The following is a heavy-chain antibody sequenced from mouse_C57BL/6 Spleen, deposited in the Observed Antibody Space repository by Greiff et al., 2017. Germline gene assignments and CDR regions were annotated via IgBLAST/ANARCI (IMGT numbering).Heavy chain of an antibody. CDR1: GYSFTDYN. D-gene: IGHD1-1*01. Sequence: VHVKQSGPELVKPGASVKISCKASGYSFTDYNMNWVKQSNGKSLEWIGVINPNYGTTSYNQKFKGNATLTVDQSSNTAYMQLNSLTSEDSAVYYCARSVITTEAWFAYWGQGTLVTVSA. CDR2: INPNYGTT. CDR3: ARSVITTEAWFAY. V-gene: IGHV1-39*01. J-gene: IGHJ3*01.